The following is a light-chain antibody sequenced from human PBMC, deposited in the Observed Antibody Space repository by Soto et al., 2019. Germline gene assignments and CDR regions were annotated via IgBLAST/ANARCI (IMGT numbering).Light chain of an antibody. CDR3: QQYNNWPPT. CDR1: QSVSRN. CDR2: GAS. Sequence: ERVMTQSPATLSVSPGERANLSCRASQSVSRNLAWYQQKPGQAPRLLISGASTMSTGIPARFSGSGSGTDFTRTISRLQSEDFAVYYCQQYNNWPPTFGQGTKVEIK. J-gene: IGKJ1*01. V-gene: IGKV3-15*01.